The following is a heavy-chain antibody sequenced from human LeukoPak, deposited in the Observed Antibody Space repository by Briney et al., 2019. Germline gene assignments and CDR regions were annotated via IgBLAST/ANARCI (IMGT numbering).Heavy chain of an antibody. CDR1: GFTFSSYA. CDR2: ISGSGGST. CDR3: AKGLSWEWLVPDDAFDI. V-gene: IGHV3-23*01. Sequence: PGGSLRLSCAASGFTFSSYAMSWVRQAPGKGLEWVSAISGSGGSTYYADSVKGRFTISRDNSKNTLYLQMNSLRAEDTAVYYCAKGLSWEWLVPDDAFDIWGQGTMVTVSS. D-gene: IGHD6-19*01. J-gene: IGHJ3*02.